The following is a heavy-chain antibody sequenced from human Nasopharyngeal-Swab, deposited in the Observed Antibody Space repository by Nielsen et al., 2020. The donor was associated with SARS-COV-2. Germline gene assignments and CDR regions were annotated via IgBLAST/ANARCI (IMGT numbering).Heavy chain of an antibody. Sequence: GESLKISCAASGFTFSNYWMHWVRQAPGKGLVWVSRINSDGSNTNYAESVKGRFTISRDNAKNTLYLQMNSLRDEDTAVYYCASPAGRTKDFDYWGQGTLVTVSS. J-gene: IGHJ4*02. D-gene: IGHD1/OR15-1a*01. CDR2: INSDGSNT. V-gene: IGHV3-74*01. CDR3: ASPAGRTKDFDY. CDR1: GFTFSNYW.